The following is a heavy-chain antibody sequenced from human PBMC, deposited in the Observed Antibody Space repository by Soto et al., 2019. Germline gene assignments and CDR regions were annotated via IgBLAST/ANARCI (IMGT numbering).Heavy chain of an antibody. CDR1: GFSLSTSGVG. V-gene: IGHV2-5*01. CDR3: AHRTMRAATPLGYNWFDP. Sequence: SGPTLVNPTQTLTLTCTFSGFSLSTSGVGVGWIRQPPGKALEWLALIYWNDDKRYSPSLKSRLTITKDTSKNQVVLTMTNMDPVDTATYYCAHRTMRAATPLGYNWFDPWGQGTLVTVSS. CDR2: IYWNDDK. D-gene: IGHD2-15*01. J-gene: IGHJ5*02.